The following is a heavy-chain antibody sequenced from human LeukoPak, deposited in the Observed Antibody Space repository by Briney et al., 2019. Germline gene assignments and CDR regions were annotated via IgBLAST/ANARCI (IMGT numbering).Heavy chain of an antibody. CDR3: AKTVVTPYYFDY. Sequence: GGSLRLSCAASGFTFSGSAMSWVRQAPGKGLEWVSTISGAAVTTYYADSVKGRFTISRDNSKNTLYLQMNSLRADDTAVYYCAKTVVTPYYFDYWGQGTLVTVSS. D-gene: IGHD4-23*01. CDR1: GFTFSGSA. CDR2: ISGAAVTT. J-gene: IGHJ4*02. V-gene: IGHV3-23*01.